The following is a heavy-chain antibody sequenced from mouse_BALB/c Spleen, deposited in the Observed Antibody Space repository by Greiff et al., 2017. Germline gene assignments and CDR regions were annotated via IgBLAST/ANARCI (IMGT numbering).Heavy chain of an antibody. CDR3: ARLDGDYYGSSFYAMDY. Sequence: EVKLMESGGGLVKPGGSLKLSCAASGFTFSSYAMSWVRQTPEKRLEWVATISSGGSYTYYPDSVKGRFTISRDNAKNTLYLQMSSLRSEDTAMYYCARLDGDYYGSSFYAMDYWGQGTSVTVSS. CDR1: GFTFSSYA. CDR2: ISSGGSYT. J-gene: IGHJ4*01. D-gene: IGHD1-1*01. V-gene: IGHV5-9-3*01.